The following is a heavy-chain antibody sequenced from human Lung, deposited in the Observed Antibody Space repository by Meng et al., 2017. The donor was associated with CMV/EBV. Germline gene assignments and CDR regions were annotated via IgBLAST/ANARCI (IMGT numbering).Heavy chain of an antibody. CDR2: ISNDGNTE. CDR3: ATVITSYSSACEYNLYYAYYGMDD. Sequence: GESLKISCEASGFSFSTYGMHWVRQAPGKGLEWVALISNDGNTEYYADSVEGRFTISRDNSKNTLYLQMNNLRTEDTAVYYCATVITSYSSACEYNLYYAYYGMDDWGQGXTVTVSS. CDR1: GFSFSTYG. J-gene: IGHJ6*01. V-gene: IGHV3-30-3*01. D-gene: IGHD6-25*01.